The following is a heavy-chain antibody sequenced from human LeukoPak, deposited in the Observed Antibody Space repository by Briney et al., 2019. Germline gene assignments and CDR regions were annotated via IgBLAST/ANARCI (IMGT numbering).Heavy chain of an antibody. CDR1: GYSISSGFY. CDR2: IYHSGST. CDR3: ARQGPYCGGDCSNYLDF. J-gene: IGHJ4*02. Sequence: PSETLSLTCAVSGYSISSGFYWDWIRQPLGKGLEWIGTIYHSGSTYYNPPLKSRVTISVDMSKNQFSLKLRSVTAADTAMYYCARQGPYCGGDCSNYLDFWGQGTLVTVSS. V-gene: IGHV4-38-2*01. D-gene: IGHD2-21*01.